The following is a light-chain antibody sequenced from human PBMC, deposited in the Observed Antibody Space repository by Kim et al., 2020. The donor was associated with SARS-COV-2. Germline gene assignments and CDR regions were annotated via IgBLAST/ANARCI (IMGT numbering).Light chain of an antibody. CDR3: CSYVASDTWV. CDR1: SSDFGDYNY. CDR2: DVT. J-gene: IGLJ3*02. Sequence: QSALTQPRSLSGSPGQSVAISCTGASSDFGDYNYVSWYQQHPGKAPKLMIYDVTKRPSGVPDRFSGSKSGNTASLTISGLQGEDEADYFCCSYVASDTWVFGGGTQLTVL. V-gene: IGLV2-11*01.